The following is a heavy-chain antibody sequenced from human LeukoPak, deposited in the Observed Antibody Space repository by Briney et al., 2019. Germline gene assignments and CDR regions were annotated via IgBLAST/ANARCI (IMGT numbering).Heavy chain of an antibody. Sequence: ASVKVSCTASGYTFTSYGISWVRQAPGQGLEWMGWISADNGNKSYAQKLQGRVTMTTDTSTSTANMELRSLTSDDTAVYYCARGLGGGGGGDYWGQGTLVTVSS. J-gene: IGHJ4*02. D-gene: IGHD3-16*01. V-gene: IGHV1-18*01. CDR2: ISADNGNK. CDR1: GYTFTSYG. CDR3: ARGLGGGGGGDY.